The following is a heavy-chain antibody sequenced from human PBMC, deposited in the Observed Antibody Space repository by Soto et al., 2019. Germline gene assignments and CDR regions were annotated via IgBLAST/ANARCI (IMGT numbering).Heavy chain of an antibody. J-gene: IGHJ4*02. CDR3: ARVGLELPHFDY. D-gene: IGHD1-7*01. CDR1: GFTFSSYG. V-gene: IGHV3-30*03. Sequence: PGGSLTLSCVASGFTFSSYGMHWVRQAPGKGLEWVAVISYDGSNKYYADSVKGRFTISRDNSKNTLYLQMNSLRAEDTAVYYCARVGLELPHFDYWGQGTLVTVSS. CDR2: ISYDGSNK.